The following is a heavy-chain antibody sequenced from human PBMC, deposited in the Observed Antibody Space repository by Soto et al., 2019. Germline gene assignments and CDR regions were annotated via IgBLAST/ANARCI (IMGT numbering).Heavy chain of an antibody. Sequence: QVQLQESGPGLVKPSETLSLTCTVSGGSVSSGSYYWSWIRQPPGKGLEWIGYIYYSGSTNYNPSLKSRVTISVDTSKNQFSLKLSSVTAADTAVYYCAREVTKTRNSWGRNYFDYWGQGTLVTVSS. CDR1: GGSVSSGSYY. J-gene: IGHJ4*02. CDR2: IYYSGST. CDR3: AREVTKTRNSWGRNYFDY. D-gene: IGHD6-13*01. V-gene: IGHV4-61*01.